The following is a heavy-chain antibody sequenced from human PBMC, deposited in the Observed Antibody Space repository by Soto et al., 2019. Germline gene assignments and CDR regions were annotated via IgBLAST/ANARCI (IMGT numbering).Heavy chain of an antibody. J-gene: IGHJ6*02. CDR1: GGTFSSYA. CDR3: ARGLGLRVYYYGMDV. Sequence: ASVKVSCKASGGTFSSYAISWVRQAPGQGLEWMGGIIPIFGTANYAQKFQGRVTITADKSKNQFSLKLSSVTAADTAVYYCARGLGLRVYYYGMDVWGQGTTVTVSS. CDR2: IIPIFGTA. D-gene: IGHD7-27*01. V-gene: IGHV1-69*06.